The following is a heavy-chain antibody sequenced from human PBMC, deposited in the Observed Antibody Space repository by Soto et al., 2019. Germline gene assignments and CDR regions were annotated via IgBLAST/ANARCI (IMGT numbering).Heavy chain of an antibody. J-gene: IGHJ4*02. V-gene: IGHV4-30-4*01. CDR3: ARGPSGDIVDY. Sequence: QVQLQESGPGLVEPSQTLSLTCTVSGDSISNGYYTWSWIRQPPGKDLEWIGHIYNSVNTYSNPSLKSRVTISADTSKNQFSLTLISVTAADTAVYYCARGPSGDIVDYWGQGTLVTVSS. D-gene: IGHD3-10*01. CDR2: IYNSVNT. CDR1: GDSISNGYYT.